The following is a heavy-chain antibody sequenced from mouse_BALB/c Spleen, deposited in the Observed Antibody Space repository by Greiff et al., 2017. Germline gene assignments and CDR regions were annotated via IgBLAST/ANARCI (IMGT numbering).Heavy chain of an antibody. D-gene: IGHD3-3*01. J-gene: IGHJ2*01. Sequence: EVMLVESGGGLVQPGGSRKLSCAASGFTFSSFGMHWVRQAPEKGLEWVAYISSGSSTIYYADTVKGRFTISRDNPKNTLFLQMTSLRSEDTAMYYCARSGGTDFDYWGQGTTLTVSS. CDR1: GFTFSSFG. CDR3: ARSGGTDFDY. CDR2: ISSGSSTI. V-gene: IGHV5-17*02.